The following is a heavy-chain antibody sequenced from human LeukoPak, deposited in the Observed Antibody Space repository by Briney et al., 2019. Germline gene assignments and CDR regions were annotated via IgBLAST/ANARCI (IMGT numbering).Heavy chain of an antibody. V-gene: IGHV3-53*01. CDR3: ARGVEPLAANTLAY. CDR1: GFTVITND. J-gene: IGHJ4*02. Sequence: GGSLRLSCAASGFTVITNDMTWVRQAPGKGLEWVSVLYSDGNTKYADSVQGRFTNSRDNSKNTLYLEMNSLSPDDTAVYYCARGVEPLAANTLAYWGQGTLVTVSS. D-gene: IGHD1-14*01. CDR2: LYSDGNT.